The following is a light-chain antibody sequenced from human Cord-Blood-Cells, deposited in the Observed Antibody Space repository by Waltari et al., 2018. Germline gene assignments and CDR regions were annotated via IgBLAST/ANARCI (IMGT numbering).Light chain of an antibody. CDR3: SSYTSSRV. Sequence: QSALTQPVSVSGSPGQSITISCTGTSSDVGGYNYVSWYQQHPGKAPKLMIYDVSNRPSGVSNRFSGSKSGNTASLTISGLQAEDEADYYCSSYTSSRVFGGGTKLTVL. J-gene: IGLJ2*01. CDR1: SSDVGGYNY. V-gene: IGLV2-14*01. CDR2: DVS.